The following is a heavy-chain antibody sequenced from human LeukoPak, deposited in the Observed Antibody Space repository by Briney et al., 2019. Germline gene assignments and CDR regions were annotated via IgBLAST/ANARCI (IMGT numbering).Heavy chain of an antibody. J-gene: IGHJ4*02. V-gene: IGHV3-23*01. CDR2: ISGSVGST. D-gene: IGHD3-10*01. CDR3: AKASGSGTYYKSPFDY. CDR1: EFTFSTYA. Sequence: GGSLRLSCAASEFTFSTYAMSWVRQAPGKGLEWVSAISGSVGSTYYADSVKGRFTISRDNSKNTLYLQMNSLRAEDTAVYYCAKASGSGTYYKSPFDYWGQGTLVTVSS.